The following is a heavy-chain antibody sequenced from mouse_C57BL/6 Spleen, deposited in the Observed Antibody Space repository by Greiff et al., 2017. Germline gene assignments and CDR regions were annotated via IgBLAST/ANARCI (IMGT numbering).Heavy chain of an antibody. CDR2: INPSTGGT. Sequence: VQLQQSGPELVKPGASVKISCKASGYSFTGYYMNWVKQSPEKSLEWIGEINPSTGGTTYNQKFKAKATLTVAKSSSTAYMQLKSLTSEDSAVYYCARYYSNWYFDVWGTGTTVTVSS. D-gene: IGHD2-5*01. J-gene: IGHJ1*03. CDR3: ARYYSNWYFDV. V-gene: IGHV1-42*01. CDR1: GYSFTGYY.